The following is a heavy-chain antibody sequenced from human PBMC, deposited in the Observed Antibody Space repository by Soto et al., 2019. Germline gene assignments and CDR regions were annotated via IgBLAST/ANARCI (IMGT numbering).Heavy chain of an antibody. CDR1: GFTVSSNY. CDR2: IYSGGST. CDR3: ATRYFDWLPNYYGMDV. V-gene: IGHV3-53*01. J-gene: IGHJ6*02. Sequence: EAPRVESGGGLIQPWGSLRLSSAASGFTVSSNYMSWVRQAPGKGLEWVSVIYSGGSTYYAHSVKGRFTIPRDKSKNTLYLQMNSLRAEYTAVYYCATRYFDWLPNYYGMDVWGQGTTVTVSS. D-gene: IGHD3-9*01.